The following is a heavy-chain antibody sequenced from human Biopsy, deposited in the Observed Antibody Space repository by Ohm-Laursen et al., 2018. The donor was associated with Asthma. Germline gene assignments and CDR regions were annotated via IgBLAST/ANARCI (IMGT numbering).Heavy chain of an antibody. CDR2: LIPVLGTP. Sequence: SSVKVSCKASGGTFSSNSISWVRQAPGQGLEWMGGLIPVLGTPDHAQMFEGRATITADESTSTAYMELSSLSSEDTAVYYCARGYSGSDRIVYYYSGLEVWGQGTTVTVSS. J-gene: IGHJ6*02. CDR1: GGTFSSNS. D-gene: IGHD5-12*01. CDR3: ARGYSGSDRIVYYYSGLEV. V-gene: IGHV1-69*01.